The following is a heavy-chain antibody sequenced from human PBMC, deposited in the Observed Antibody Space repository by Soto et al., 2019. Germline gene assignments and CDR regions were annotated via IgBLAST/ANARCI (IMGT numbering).Heavy chain of an antibody. D-gene: IGHD3-22*01. J-gene: IGHJ4*01. V-gene: IGHV4-59*01. Sequence: SETLSLTCAVSGGSISGDYWSWIRQSPGKGLEWIGYIYYGGSTNYNPSLRSRVTISLDTSKNQFSLNLTSVTAADTAVYYCPRVRDSSSYYLSGDYRGLTTLVTVSS. CDR1: GGSISGDY. CDR3: PRVRDSSSYYLSGDY. CDR2: IYYGGST.